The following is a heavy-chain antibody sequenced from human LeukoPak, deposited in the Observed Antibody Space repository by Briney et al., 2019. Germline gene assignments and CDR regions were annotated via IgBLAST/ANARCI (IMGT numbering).Heavy chain of an antibody. Sequence: PGGSLRLSCAASGFTFSSYAMHWVRQAPGKGLEYVSAISSNGGSTYYANSVKGRFTISRDNSKNTLYLQMNSLRDEDTAVYYCARGSYDILTGYYTTYFDYWGQGTLVTVSS. CDR3: ARGSYDILTGYYTTYFDY. V-gene: IGHV3-64*01. J-gene: IGHJ4*02. D-gene: IGHD3-9*01. CDR1: GFTFSSYA. CDR2: ISSNGGST.